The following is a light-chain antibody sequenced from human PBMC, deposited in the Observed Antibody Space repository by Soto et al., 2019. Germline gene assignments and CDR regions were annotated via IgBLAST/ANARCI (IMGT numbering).Light chain of an antibody. V-gene: IGKV1-17*01. CDR1: QGIRND. CDR2: DAS. CDR3: LQHNTYPLT. J-gene: IGKJ4*01. Sequence: DIQMTQSPSSLSSSVGDGVTITCRASQGIRNDLGWYQQQPGKPPRRLIYDASSLQTGVPSRFSGSRVGTEFTLTISSLQPEDFATYFCLQHNTYPLTFGGGTDVEIK.